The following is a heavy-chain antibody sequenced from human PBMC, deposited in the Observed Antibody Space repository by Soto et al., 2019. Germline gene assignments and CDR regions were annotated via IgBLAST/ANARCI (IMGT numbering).Heavy chain of an antibody. CDR2: ISAYNGNT. Sequence: QVQLVQSGAEVKKPGASVKVSCKASGYTFTSYGISWVRQAPGQGLEWMGWISAYNGNTNYAQKLQGRVTMTTDTPTRTAYRELGSLRADDTAVYYCARGGYDILPGYSQGFAPWGQGPLVPVSS. CDR3: ARGGYDILPGYSQGFAP. CDR1: GYTFTSYG. V-gene: IGHV1-18*01. D-gene: IGHD3-9*01. J-gene: IGHJ5*02.